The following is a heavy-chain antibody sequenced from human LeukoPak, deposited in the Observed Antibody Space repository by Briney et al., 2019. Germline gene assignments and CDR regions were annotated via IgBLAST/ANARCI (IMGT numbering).Heavy chain of an antibody. CDR2: INLNSGGT. D-gene: IGHD3-22*01. J-gene: IGHJ4*02. CDR3: ARGEYYYDSSGYYVGGQYYFDY. V-gene: IGHV1-2*02. Sequence: ASVKVSYTASGYTFTVCYMHWVRQAPGQGLEWMGLINLNSGGTNYAQKFQGRVTMTRDTSISTVYMELSRLRSDDTAVYYCARGEYYYDSSGYYVGGQYYFDYWGQGTLVTVSS. CDR1: GYTFTVCY.